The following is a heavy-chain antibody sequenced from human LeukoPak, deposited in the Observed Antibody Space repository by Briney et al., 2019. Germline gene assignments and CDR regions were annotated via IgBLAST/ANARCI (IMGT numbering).Heavy chain of an antibody. CDR3: ARDLHAGLLWFGEFYYYYGMDV. D-gene: IGHD3-10*01. Sequence: ASVKVSCKASGYTFTSYGISWVRQAPGQGLEWMGWISAYNGNTNYAQKLQGRVTMTTDTSTSTAYMELRSLRSDDTAVYYCARDLHAGLLWFGEFYYYYGMDVWGQGTTVTVSS. V-gene: IGHV1-18*01. CDR1: GYTFTSYG. CDR2: ISAYNGNT. J-gene: IGHJ6*02.